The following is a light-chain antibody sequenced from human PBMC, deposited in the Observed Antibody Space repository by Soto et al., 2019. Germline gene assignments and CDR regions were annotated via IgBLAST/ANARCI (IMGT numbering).Light chain of an antibody. J-gene: IGKJ1*01. V-gene: IGKV3-15*01. CDR3: QQYNNWPGWT. CDR1: QSISSN. CDR2: GAS. Sequence: EIVVTQSPATLSVSPGERVTLSCRASQSISSNLAWYQQKPGQAPRLLIYGASTRATGIPARFSGSGSGTEFTLTISSLQYEDFAVYYCQQYNNWPGWTFGQGTKVEIK.